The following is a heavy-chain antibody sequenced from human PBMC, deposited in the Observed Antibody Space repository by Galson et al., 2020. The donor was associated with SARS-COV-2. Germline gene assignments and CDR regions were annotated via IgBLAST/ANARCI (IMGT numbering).Heavy chain of an antibody. D-gene: IGHD3-10*01. CDR3: AREGHYGALDI. Sequence: GGSLRLSCAASGYNFDTYGMSWVRQVPGKGLEWVSGISWNGGSAGYADSVKGRFTISRDNDNAKNSLYLQMNSLGAEDTALYHCAREGHYGALDIWGQGTMVTVSS. J-gene: IGHJ3*02. CDR2: ISWNGGSA. V-gene: IGHV3-20*01. CDR1: GYNFDTYG.